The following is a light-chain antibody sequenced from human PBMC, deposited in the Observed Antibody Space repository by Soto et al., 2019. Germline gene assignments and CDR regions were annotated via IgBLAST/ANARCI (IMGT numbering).Light chain of an antibody. Sequence: EIVMTQSPATLSVSPGERVTLSCRASQSVSNNLAWYQQKPGQAPRLLIYGASTSATGIPARFSGSGSGTEFTLTISSLQSEDFAVYYCQGDNYWPPGYTFGQGTKLEIK. CDR3: QGDNYWPPGYT. V-gene: IGKV3-15*01. CDR1: QSVSNN. CDR2: GAS. J-gene: IGKJ2*01.